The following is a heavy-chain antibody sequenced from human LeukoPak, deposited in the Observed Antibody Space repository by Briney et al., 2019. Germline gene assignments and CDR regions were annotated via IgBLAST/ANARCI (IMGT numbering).Heavy chain of an antibody. J-gene: IGHJ4*02. CDR1: GFTFSSYW. D-gene: IGHD2-2*01. CDR2: INSDGSSS. V-gene: IGHV3-74*01. CDR3: ARSCTTTSCRGYFDT. Sequence: GGSLRLSCAASGFTFSSYWMHWVRQAPGKGLMWVSRINSDGSSSSYADSVKGRFTISRDNAKNTLYLQMDSLRAEDTAVYYCARSCTTTSCRGYFDTWGQGTLVTASS.